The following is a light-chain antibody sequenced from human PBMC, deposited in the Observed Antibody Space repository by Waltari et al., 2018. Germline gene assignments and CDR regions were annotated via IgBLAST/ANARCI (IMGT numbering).Light chain of an antibody. J-gene: IGLJ2*01. V-gene: IGLV3-1*01. CDR3: QAWDSSTEHVV. CDR1: KLGEKY. CDR2: QDT. Sequence: SYELTQPPSVSVSPGHTASLPCPGDKLGEKYAYWYQQKPGQSPIVVIYQDTTRPSRIPERFSGSNSGNTATLTISGTQAMDEADYYCQAWDSSTEHVVFGGGTKLTVL.